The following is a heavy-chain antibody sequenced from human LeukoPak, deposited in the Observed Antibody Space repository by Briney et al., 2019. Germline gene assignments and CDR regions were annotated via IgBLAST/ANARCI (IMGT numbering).Heavy chain of an antibody. Sequence: GGSLRLSCAASGFTVTDYAMTWVRQAPGKGLEWVSSVSASGGMTYYADSVKGRFTVSRDNSKNSLYLQMNSLTAADTAVYYCAKDRSIGTYYTFDHWGQGTLVTVSS. CDR1: GFTVTDYA. J-gene: IGHJ4*02. D-gene: IGHD1-26*01. CDR2: VSASGGMT. CDR3: AKDRSIGTYYTFDH. V-gene: IGHV3-23*01.